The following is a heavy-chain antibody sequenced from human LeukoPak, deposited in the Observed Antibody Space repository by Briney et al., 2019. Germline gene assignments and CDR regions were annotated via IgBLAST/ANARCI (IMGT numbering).Heavy chain of an antibody. V-gene: IGHV3-21*01. D-gene: IGHD6-13*01. CDR2: ISSSSSYI. CDR3: ARRQNLLYSSSWYLNAFDI. CDR1: GFTFSSYS. Sequence: PGGSLRLSCAASGFTFSSYSMNWVRQAPGKGPEWVSSISSSSSYIYYADSVKGRFTISRGNAKNSLYLQMNSLRAEDTAVYYCARRQNLLYSSSWYLNAFDIWGQGTMVTVSS. J-gene: IGHJ3*02.